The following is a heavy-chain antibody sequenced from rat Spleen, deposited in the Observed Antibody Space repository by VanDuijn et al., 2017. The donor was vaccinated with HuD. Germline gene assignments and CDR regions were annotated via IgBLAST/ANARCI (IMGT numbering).Heavy chain of an antibody. CDR1: GFSITSHY. CDR3: ARGPVDY. J-gene: IGHJ2*01. V-gene: IGHV3-1*01. CDR2: ISYSGGT. Sequence: QLQKSGPGLVKPSQSLSLTCSVTGFSITSHYWGWIRKFPGNKMEWMGYISYSGGTSYNPSLKSRISITSDTSKNQFFLHLNSVTTEDTATYYCARGPVDYWGQGVMVTVSS.